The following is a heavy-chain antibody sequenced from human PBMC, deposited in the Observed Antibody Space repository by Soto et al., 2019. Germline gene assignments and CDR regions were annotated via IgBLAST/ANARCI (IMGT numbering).Heavy chain of an antibody. CDR1: GLTFRSYS. D-gene: IGHD2-2*01. J-gene: IGHJ4*02. Sequence: GGSLRLSCAASGLTFRSYSMNWVRQAPGKGLEWVSSITSSSSYIYYADSVKGRFTISRDNVKNSLYLQMNSLRAEDTAVYYCARGSYYCSTTACNFDYWGQGTLVTVSS. CDR2: ITSSSSYI. CDR3: ARGSYYCSTTACNFDY. V-gene: IGHV3-21*01.